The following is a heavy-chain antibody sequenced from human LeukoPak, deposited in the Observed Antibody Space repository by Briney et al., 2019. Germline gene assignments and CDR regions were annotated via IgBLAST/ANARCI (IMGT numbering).Heavy chain of an antibody. V-gene: IGHV3-30*03. J-gene: IGHJ4*02. CDR3: ARAFAGSRAY. D-gene: IGHD3-3*01. CDR2: VSYDGSNK. Sequence: PGRSLRLSCAASGFTFSNYGMHWVRQAPAKGLEWVGVVSYDGSNKYYPDSVKGRFTISRDNAKNSLYLQMNSLRAEDTAVYYCARAFAGSRAYWGQGTLVTVSS. CDR1: GFTFSNYG.